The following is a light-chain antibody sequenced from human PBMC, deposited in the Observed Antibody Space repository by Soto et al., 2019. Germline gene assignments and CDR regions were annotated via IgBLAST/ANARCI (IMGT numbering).Light chain of an antibody. CDR1: QSVSSN. J-gene: IGKJ4*01. CDR2: GAS. Sequence: ERMLTQSPGTLSLAPGVNATLSCSASQSVSSNLAWHQQRPGQAPRLLIYGASTRATGVPARFSGSGSGTDFTLTISSLAPEDFAVYFCQQRSTWPPPTFGGGTKVDIK. V-gene: IGKV3-11*01. CDR3: QQRSTWPPPT.